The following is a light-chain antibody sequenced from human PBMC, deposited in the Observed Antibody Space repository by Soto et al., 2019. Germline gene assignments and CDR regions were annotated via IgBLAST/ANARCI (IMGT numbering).Light chain of an antibody. CDR1: LSVSVY. Sequence: VVLTQSPATLSLSPGERATLSCRTSLSVSVYLDWYQQRPGQAPXLLXSDASNRATGIPARFSGSGSGTDFTLTISSLEPEDFAVYYGHQRQYWPPITFGQGTRLEIK. CDR3: HQRQYWPPIT. J-gene: IGKJ5*01. V-gene: IGKV3-11*01. CDR2: DAS.